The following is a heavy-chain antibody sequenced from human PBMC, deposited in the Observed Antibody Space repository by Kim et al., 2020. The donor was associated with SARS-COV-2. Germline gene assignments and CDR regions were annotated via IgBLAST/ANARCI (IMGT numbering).Heavy chain of an antibody. CDR1: GGSISSGGYY. CDR3: AREGIGAHYYYGMDV. CDR2: IYYSGST. Sequence: SETLSLTCTVSGGSISSGGYYWSWIRQHPGKGLEWIGYIYYSGSTYYNPSLKSRVTISVDTSKNQFSLKLSSVTAADTAVYYCAREGIGAHYYYGMDVWGQGTTVTVSS. V-gene: IGHV4-31*03. D-gene: IGHD3-10*01. J-gene: IGHJ6*02.